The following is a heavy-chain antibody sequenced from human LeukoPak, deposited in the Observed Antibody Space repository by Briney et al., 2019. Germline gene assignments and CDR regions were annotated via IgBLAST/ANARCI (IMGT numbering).Heavy chain of an antibody. CDR1: GFTFSDYY. J-gene: IGHJ3*02. V-gene: IGHV3-11*01. CDR2: ISSSGSTI. D-gene: IGHD3-22*01. Sequence: GGSLRLSCAASGFTFSDYYMSWIRQAPGKGLEWVSYISSSGSTIYYADSVKGRFTISRDNAKNSLYLQMNSLRAEDTAVYYCARVHYASSGQSTGAFDIWGQGTMVTVSS. CDR3: ARVHYASSGQSTGAFDI.